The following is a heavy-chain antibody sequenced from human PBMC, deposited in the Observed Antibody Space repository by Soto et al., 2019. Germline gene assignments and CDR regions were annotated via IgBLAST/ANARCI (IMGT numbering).Heavy chain of an antibody. D-gene: IGHD3-22*01. CDR1: GFTFSSHG. Sequence: QVQLVESGGGVVQPGRSLRLSCAASGFTFSSHGMHWVRQAAGKGPEWVALISDDGSKKYYADSVKGRFTISRDNSTNTLYLQMNSLRAEDTAVYYCAKWRNYYDSSGYHWGQGTLVTVSS. V-gene: IGHV3-30*18. J-gene: IGHJ1*01. CDR2: ISDDGSKK. CDR3: AKWRNYYDSSGYH.